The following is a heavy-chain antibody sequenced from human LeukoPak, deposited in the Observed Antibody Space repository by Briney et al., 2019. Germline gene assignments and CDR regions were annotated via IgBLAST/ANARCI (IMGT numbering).Heavy chain of an antibody. CDR1: GGSISSYY. CDR3: ARDARNYYGSGSYYNAFDY. D-gene: IGHD3-10*01. V-gene: IGHV4-59*01. J-gene: IGHJ4*02. Sequence: SETLSLTCTVSGGSISSYYWSWIRQPPGKGLGWIGYIYYSGSTNYNPSLKSRVTISVDTSKNQFSLKLSSVTAADTAVYYCARDARNYYGSGSYYNAFDYWGQGTLVTVSS. CDR2: IYYSGST.